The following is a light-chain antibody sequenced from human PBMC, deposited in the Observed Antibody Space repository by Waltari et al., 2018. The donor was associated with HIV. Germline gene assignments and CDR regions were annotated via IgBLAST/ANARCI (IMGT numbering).Light chain of an antibody. V-gene: IGKV1-33*01. CDR2: GAY. CDR1: VDMITV. CDR3: QQFRSLLLP. J-gene: IGKJ2*01. Sequence: IHLSQSPSCLSASMRVIIPITCLVNVDMITVLHWYQQKPGKAPKLLIYGAYNLQSGVPSGFSGSGSGTFLSLPMTSPQPEDAAIYYCQQFRSLLLPLGQGTKLDIK.